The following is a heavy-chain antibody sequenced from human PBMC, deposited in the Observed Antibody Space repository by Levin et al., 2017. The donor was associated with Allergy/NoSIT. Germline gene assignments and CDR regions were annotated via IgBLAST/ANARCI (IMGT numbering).Heavy chain of an antibody. CDR3: AREAVPAGSGTYYRNLGFDY. V-gene: IGHV3-30*04. CDR1: GFIFRSYA. J-gene: IGHJ4*02. Sequence: PGGSLRLSCEASGFIFRSYAMHWVRQAPGKGLEWVAVISYDGSKKYYADSVKGRFTISRDISKNTLYLQMNSLRVEDKAVYYCAREAVPAGSGTYYRNLGFDYWGQGTLVTVSS. D-gene: IGHD3-10*01. CDR2: ISYDGSKK.